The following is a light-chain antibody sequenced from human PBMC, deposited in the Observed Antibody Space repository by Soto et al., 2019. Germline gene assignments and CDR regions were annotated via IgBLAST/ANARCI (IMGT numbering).Light chain of an antibody. V-gene: IGLV2-23*01. Sequence: QSALTQHASVSGSPGQSITISCTGTSSDVGNYNLVSWYQQYPGKAPKLMIYEGGKRPSGVSNRFSGSKSGNTASLTISGLQAEDEADYYCCSFALRSTVIFGGGTKLTVL. CDR3: CSFALRSTVI. J-gene: IGLJ2*01. CDR2: EGG. CDR1: SSDVGNYNL.